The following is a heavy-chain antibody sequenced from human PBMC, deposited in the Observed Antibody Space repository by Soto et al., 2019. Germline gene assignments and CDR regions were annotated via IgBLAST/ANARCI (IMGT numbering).Heavy chain of an antibody. Sequence: GESLKISCKGSGYSFTSYWIGWVRQMPGKGLEWMGIIYPGDSDTRYSPSFQGQITISADKSISTAYLQWSSLKASDTAMYYCARFLDSPFYGMDVWGQGTTVTVSS. CDR3: ARFLDSPFYGMDV. V-gene: IGHV5-51*01. J-gene: IGHJ6*02. D-gene: IGHD2-2*03. CDR2: IYPGDSDT. CDR1: GYSFTSYW.